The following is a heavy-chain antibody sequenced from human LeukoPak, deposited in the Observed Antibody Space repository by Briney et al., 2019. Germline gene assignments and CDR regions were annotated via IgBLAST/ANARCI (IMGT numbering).Heavy chain of an antibody. CDR1: GGSISSTNYY. CDR2: IYYTGST. CDR3: ARDVATTGWYTFDY. J-gene: IGHJ4*02. V-gene: IGHV4-39*02. Sequence: TSETLSLTCAVSGGSISSTNYYWAWIRQPPGKGLEWIGSIYYTGSTFYNPSLKSRVTISVDRSKNQFSLKLSSVTAADTAVYYCARDVATTGWYTFDYWGQGTLVTVSA. D-gene: IGHD6-19*01.